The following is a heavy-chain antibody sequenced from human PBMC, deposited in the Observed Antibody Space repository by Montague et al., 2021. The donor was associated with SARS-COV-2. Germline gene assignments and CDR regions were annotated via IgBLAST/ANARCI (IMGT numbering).Heavy chain of an antibody. Sequence: SETLSLTCAVSGGSISSSNWWSWVRQPPGKGLEWIGEIYHSGSTNYNPSLKSRVTISVDKSKNQFSLKLSSVTAADTAMYYCAVTYYYGSGFDYWGQGTLVTVSS. V-gene: IGHV4-4*02. CDR1: GGSISSSNW. J-gene: IGHJ4*02. CDR2: IYHSGST. D-gene: IGHD3-10*01. CDR3: AVTYYYGSGFDY.